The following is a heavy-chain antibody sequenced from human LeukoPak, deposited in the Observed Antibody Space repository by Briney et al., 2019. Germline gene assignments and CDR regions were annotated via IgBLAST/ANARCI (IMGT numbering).Heavy chain of an antibody. CDR2: IYYSGST. CDR3: ARLVAHYDFWSGYYPLGWFDP. D-gene: IGHD3-3*01. Sequence: SETLSLTCTVSGGSISSSSYYWGWIRQPPGKGLEWIGSIYYSGSTYYNPSLKSRVTISVDTSKNQFSLKLSSVTAADTAVYYCARLVAHYDFWSGYYPLGWFDPWGQGTLVTVSS. J-gene: IGHJ5*02. CDR1: GGSISSSSYY. V-gene: IGHV4-39*01.